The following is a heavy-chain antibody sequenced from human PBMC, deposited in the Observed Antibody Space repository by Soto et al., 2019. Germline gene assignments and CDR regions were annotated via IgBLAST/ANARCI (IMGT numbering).Heavy chain of an antibody. CDR2: IFYSGNT. J-gene: IGHJ4*02. CDR1: GGSISNYY. CDR3: ARLGYCSSGSCHFFDS. V-gene: IGHV4-59*01. Sequence: SETLSLTCTVSGGSISNYYRSWIRQPPGKGLEWIGYIFYSGNTNYNPSLKSRVTISVDTSKNQFSLQLTSVTAADTAVYYCARLGYCSSGSCHFFDSWGQGTLVTVSS. D-gene: IGHD2-15*01.